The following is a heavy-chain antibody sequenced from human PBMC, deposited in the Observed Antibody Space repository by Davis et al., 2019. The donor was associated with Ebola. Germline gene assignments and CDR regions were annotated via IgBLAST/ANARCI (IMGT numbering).Heavy chain of an antibody. CDR2: VVVGTNNI. CDR3: AASAGTVGKFDY. D-gene: IGHD1-14*01. Sequence: SVKVSCKTSGFTFANSAIQWARQAPGQRLEWIGWVVVGTNNINYAQKFQGRVTITRDMTTSTAYMELTGLRSEDTALYHCAASAGTVGKFDYWGQGTLVTVSS. J-gene: IGHJ4*02. CDR1: GFTFANSA. V-gene: IGHV1-58*02.